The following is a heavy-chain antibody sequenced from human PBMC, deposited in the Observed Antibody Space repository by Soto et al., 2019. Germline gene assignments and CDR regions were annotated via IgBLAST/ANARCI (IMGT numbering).Heavy chain of an antibody. D-gene: IGHD3-22*01. J-gene: IGHJ4*02. CDR3: ARGGSGYVWFNEF. V-gene: IGHV1-69*01. CDR2: IIPVFATA. Sequence: QEQLVQSGAEVKKPGSSVKVSCKASGGLFSSYAISWVRQAPGQGLEWMGGIIPVFATATYAQKFQGRVTITADESTNTAYMDLSSLKSEDTAIYYCARGGSGYVWFNEFWGQGTLVTVSS. CDR1: GGLFSSYA.